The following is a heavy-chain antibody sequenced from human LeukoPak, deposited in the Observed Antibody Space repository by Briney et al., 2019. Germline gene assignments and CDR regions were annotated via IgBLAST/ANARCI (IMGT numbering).Heavy chain of an antibody. Sequence: SETLSLTRAVYGGSYSVYYWGWIRHPPGKGLEWVGEINHSGSTNYNPSLKRRVTISVDTSKNQFSLKLSSVTAADTAVYYCARGLSLGVPAAPYYYYYYMDGWGKGTTVTVSS. D-gene: IGHD2-2*01. CDR2: INHSGST. J-gene: IGHJ6*03. V-gene: IGHV4-34*01. CDR1: GGSYSVYY. CDR3: ARGLSLGVPAAPYYYYYYMDG.